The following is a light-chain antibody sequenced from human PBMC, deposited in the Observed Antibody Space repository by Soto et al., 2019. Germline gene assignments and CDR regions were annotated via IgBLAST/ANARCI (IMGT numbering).Light chain of an antibody. V-gene: IGKV1-5*03. CDR1: QTISSW. CDR2: KAS. J-gene: IGKJ4*01. CDR3: QQLNSYPLT. Sequence: DIEMTQSPSTLSASVGDRVTITCRASQTISSWLAWYQQKPGKAPKLLIYKASTLKSGVPSRFSGSGSGTEFTLTISSLRPDDFATYSCQQLNSYPLTFGGGTKVDIK.